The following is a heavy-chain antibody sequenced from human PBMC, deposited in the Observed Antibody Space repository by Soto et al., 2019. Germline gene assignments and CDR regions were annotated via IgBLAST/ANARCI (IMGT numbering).Heavy chain of an antibody. V-gene: IGHV4-4*02. Sequence: QVQLQESGPGLVEPSGTLSLTCTVSGVSISSNYWWTWIRQAPGKGLEWIGDVYNSGTTRSNPSLAPRVTILVDKATNRFSLNVRPLTAADTAIYFCASNRLNYLITGDKHSGMDVWGQGATVTVSS. J-gene: IGHJ6*02. D-gene: IGHD3-10*01. CDR1: GVSISSNYW. CDR2: VYNSGTT. CDR3: ASNRLNYLITGDKHSGMDV.